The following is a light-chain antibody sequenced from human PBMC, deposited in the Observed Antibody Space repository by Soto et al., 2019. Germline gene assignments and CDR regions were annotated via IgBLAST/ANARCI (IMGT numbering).Light chain of an antibody. CDR2: WAS. Sequence: DIVMTQSPDSLAVSLGERATINCKSSQTVLHSSNNKNYLAWYQQKAGQPPKLLIYWASSRESGVPDRFSGSGSATDFTLTISSLQAEDVANYYCQQFYTPPLTFGGGTKVEIK. CDR3: QQFYTPPLT. CDR1: QTVLHSSNNKNY. V-gene: IGKV4-1*01. J-gene: IGKJ4*01.